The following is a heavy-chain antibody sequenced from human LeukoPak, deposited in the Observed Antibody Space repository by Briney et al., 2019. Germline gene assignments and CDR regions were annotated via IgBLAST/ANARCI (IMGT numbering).Heavy chain of an antibody. CDR3: ASDSSGYYPDAFDI. J-gene: IGHJ3*02. Sequence: PSETLSLTCTVSGGSISSYYWSWIRQPPGKGLEWIGYIYYSGSTNYNPSLKSRVTISVDTSKNQFSLKLSSVTAAGTAVYYCASDSSGYYPDAFDIWGQGTTVTVSS. CDR2: IYYSGST. D-gene: IGHD3-22*01. V-gene: IGHV4-59*01. CDR1: GGSISSYY.